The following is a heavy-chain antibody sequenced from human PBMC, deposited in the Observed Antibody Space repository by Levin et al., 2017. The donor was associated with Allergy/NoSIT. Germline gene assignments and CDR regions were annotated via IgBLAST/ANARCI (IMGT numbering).Heavy chain of an antibody. J-gene: IGHJ2*01. CDR3: ARDVAAAGMRIWYFDL. CDR2: ISSSGSTI. D-gene: IGHD6-13*01. Sequence: SGGSLRLSCAASGFTFSDYYMSWIRQAPGKGLEWVSYISSSGSTIYYADSVKGRFTISRDNAKNSLYLQMNSLRAEDTAVYYCARDVAAAGMRIWYFDLWGRGTLVTVSS. CDR1: GFTFSDYY. V-gene: IGHV3-11*01.